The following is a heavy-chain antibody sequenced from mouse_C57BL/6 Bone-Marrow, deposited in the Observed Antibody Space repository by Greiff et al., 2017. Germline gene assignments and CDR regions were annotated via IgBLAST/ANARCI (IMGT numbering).Heavy chain of an antibody. J-gene: IGHJ2*01. CDR1: GYTFTSYW. CDR2: IYPTSGRT. D-gene: IGHD3-1*01. V-gene: IGHV1-55*01. Sequence: QVQLQQPGAELVKPGASVKMSCKASGYTFTSYWITWVKQRPGQGLEWIGDIYPTSGRTNYNEKFKSKAILTVDTSSNTAYMQLSSLTSEDSAVFYFAGTGPQGRSFDYWGQGTTLTVSS. CDR3: AGTGPQGRSFDY.